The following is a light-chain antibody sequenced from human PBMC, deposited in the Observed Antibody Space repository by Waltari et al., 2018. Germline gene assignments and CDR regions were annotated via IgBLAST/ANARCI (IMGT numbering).Light chain of an antibody. CDR3: LQTYSTLWT. J-gene: IGKJ1*01. V-gene: IGKV1-39*01. CDR2: AAS. CDR1: QNINTT. Sequence: DIQMTQSPSSLFASVGGTVTITCRASQNINTTLYWFQQKPGKAPNLLIYAASSLQRGVPSRFSGSGSGTEFTLTINSLQPEDFAAYFCLQTYSTLWTFGQGTKVEFK.